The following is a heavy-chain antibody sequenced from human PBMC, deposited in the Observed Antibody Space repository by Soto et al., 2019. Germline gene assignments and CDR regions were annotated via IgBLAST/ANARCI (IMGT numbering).Heavy chain of an antibody. D-gene: IGHD3-3*01. V-gene: IGHV4-59*01. CDR1: GGSISSYY. Sequence: PSETLSLTCTVSGGSISSYYWSWIRQPPGKGLEWIGYIYYSGSTNYNPSLKSRVTISVDTSKNQFSLKLSSVTAADTAVYYCARGGYDFWSGYYPGWFDPWGQGTLVTVSS. CDR3: ARGGYDFWSGYYPGWFDP. J-gene: IGHJ5*02. CDR2: IYYSGST.